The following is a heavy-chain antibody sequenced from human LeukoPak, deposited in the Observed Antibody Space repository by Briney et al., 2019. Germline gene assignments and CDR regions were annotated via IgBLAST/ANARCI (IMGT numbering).Heavy chain of an antibody. D-gene: IGHD4-17*01. V-gene: IGHV3-30*04. Sequence: PGGSLRLSCAASGFTFSSYAMHWVRQAPGKGLEWVAVISNDGNNKYYIDSVKGRFTISRDNSKNTLYLQMNSLRPEDTAVYYCARDLHSRDGNDYGGNHYHDMDVWGQGTTVTVSS. J-gene: IGHJ6*02. CDR1: GFTFSSYA. CDR3: ARDLHSRDGNDYGGNHYHDMDV. CDR2: ISNDGNNK.